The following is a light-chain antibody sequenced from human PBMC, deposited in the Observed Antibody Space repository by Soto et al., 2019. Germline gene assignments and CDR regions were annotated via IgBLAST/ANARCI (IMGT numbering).Light chain of an antibody. CDR1: QSVSSSY. CDR3: LQYNSYPWT. V-gene: IGKV3-20*01. Sequence: EIVMTQSPATLSVSPGERSTLSCSFSQSVSSSYLAWYQQKPGQAPRLLIYGASSRATGIPDRFSGSGSGTDFTLTTSSLQPDDFATYYCLQYNSYPWTFSQGTKVDI. CDR2: GAS. J-gene: IGKJ1*01.